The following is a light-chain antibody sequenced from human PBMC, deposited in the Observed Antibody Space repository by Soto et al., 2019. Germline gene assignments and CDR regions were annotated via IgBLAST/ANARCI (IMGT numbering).Light chain of an antibody. V-gene: IGLV1-40*01. J-gene: IGLJ2*01. CDR3: QSYDSSLSVHVV. CDR2: GNS. Sequence: QSVLTQPPSVSGAPGQRVTISCTGSISIIGAGYDVHWYQQLPGTAPKLLIYGNSNRPSGVPDRFSGSKSGTSASLAITGLQAEDEADYYCQSYDSSLSVHVVFGGGTKLTVL. CDR1: ISIIGAGYD.